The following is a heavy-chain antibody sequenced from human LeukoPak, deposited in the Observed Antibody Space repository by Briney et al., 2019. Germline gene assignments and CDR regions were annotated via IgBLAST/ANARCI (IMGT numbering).Heavy chain of an antibody. D-gene: IGHD2-8*01. CDR2: MNVKSGNT. V-gene: IGHV1-8*01. Sequence: ASVKVSCKASGYTLTSYDINWVRQATGQGLEWMGWMNVKSGNTGYAQKFQGRVTMTRNTSISTAYIELSSLKSEDTAVHYCATTPTNSRGWFDPWGQGSLVTVSS. CDR3: ATTPTNSRGWFDP. CDR1: GYTLTSYD. J-gene: IGHJ5*02.